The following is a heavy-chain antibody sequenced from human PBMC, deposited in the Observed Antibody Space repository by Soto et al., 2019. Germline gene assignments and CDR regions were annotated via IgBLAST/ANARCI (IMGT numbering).Heavy chain of an antibody. CDR2: ISSSSFTI. CDR1: GFTFSDYS. D-gene: IGHD3-3*01. V-gene: IGHV3-48*01. CDR3: ARYDNDFWRGHFDY. Sequence: GGSLRLSCAASGFTFSDYSMNWVRQAPGRGLEWVSYISSSSFTIHYADSVEGRFAISRDNAKNSLYLQMNSLRAEDTAVYYCARYDNDFWRGHFDYRAQGSLVTVSS. J-gene: IGHJ4*02.